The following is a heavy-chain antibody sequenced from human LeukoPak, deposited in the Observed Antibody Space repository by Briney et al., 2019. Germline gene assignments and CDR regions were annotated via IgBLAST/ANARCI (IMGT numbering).Heavy chain of an antibody. J-gene: IGHJ1*01. D-gene: IGHD6-13*01. V-gene: IGHV1-46*01. Sequence: ASVKVSCKASGYTFTSYDMHWVRQAPGQGLEGMGIINPSGGSTSYAQIFQGRVTMTRDTSTSTVYMGLSSLRSEDTAVYYCARGGSSWYRGSFQHWGQGTLVTVSS. CDR3: ARGGSSWYRGSFQH. CDR1: GYTFTSYD. CDR2: INPSGGST.